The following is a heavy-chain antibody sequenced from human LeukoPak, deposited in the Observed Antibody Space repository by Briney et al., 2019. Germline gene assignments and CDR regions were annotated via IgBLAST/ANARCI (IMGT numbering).Heavy chain of an antibody. CDR2: ISGSGGST. V-gene: IGHV3-23*01. Sequence: GGSLRLSCAAPGFTFSSYAMSWVRQAPGKGLEWVSAISGSGGSTYYADSVKGRFTISRDNSKNTLYLQMNSLRAEDTAVYYCAKDRGTSWAAAHDYWGQGTLVTVSS. D-gene: IGHD6-13*01. CDR3: AKDRGTSWAAAHDY. CDR1: GFTFSSYA. J-gene: IGHJ4*02.